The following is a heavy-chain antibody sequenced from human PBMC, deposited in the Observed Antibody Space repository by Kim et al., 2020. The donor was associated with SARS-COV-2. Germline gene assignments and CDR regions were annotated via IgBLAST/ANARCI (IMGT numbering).Heavy chain of an antibody. V-gene: IGHV3-48*03. CDR2: ISNSGSST. CDR1: GFTFSNYE. CDR3: VREATVTTRGRAKFDY. J-gene: IGHJ4*02. D-gene: IGHD4-17*01. Sequence: GGSLRLSCAASGFTFSNYEFNWVRQAPGKGLEWVSYISNSGSSTYYADSMKGRFIISRDNAKSSLYLHMNSLRAEDTAVYYCVREATVTTRGRAKFDYCGRGTLVTVSS.